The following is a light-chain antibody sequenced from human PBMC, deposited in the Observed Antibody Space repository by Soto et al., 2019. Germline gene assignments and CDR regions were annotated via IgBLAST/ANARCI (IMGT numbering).Light chain of an antibody. CDR3: QVWDSSTARV. V-gene: IGLV3-9*01. Sequence: SYALTQPLSVSVALGQTDRITCGGNNIGSKNWHWYQQKPGQAPVLVIYRDSKRPSGIPERFTGSNSGNTATLTSSRAQAGDEADYYCQVWDSSTARVFVGGTQLTAL. CDR2: RDS. J-gene: IGLJ3*02. CDR1: NIGSKN.